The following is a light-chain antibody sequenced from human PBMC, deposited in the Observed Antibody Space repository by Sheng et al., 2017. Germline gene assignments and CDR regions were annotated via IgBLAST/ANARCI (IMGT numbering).Light chain of an antibody. Sequence: SYELTQPLSVSVALGQTARITCGGNNIGSKNVHWYQQKPGQAPVLVIYRDSNRPSGIPERFSGSNSGNTATLTISRAQAGDEADYYCQVWDSSTAVFGGGTEADRP. V-gene: IGLV3-9*01. J-gene: IGLJ2*01. CDR1: NIGSKN. CDR3: QVWDSSTAV. CDR2: RDS.